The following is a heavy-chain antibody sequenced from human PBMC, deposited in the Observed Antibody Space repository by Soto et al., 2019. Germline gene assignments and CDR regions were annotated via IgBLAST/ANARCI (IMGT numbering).Heavy chain of an antibody. V-gene: IGHV1-69*06. CDR1: GGTFSSYA. CDR2: IIPIFGTA. CDR3: AREMYCSSTSFYSGEGWFDP. Sequence: QVQLVQSGAEVKKPGSSVKVSCKASGGTFSSYAISWVRQAPGQGLEWMGGIIPIFGTANYAQKFQGRGTITADKSTSTAYMELSSLRSEDTAVYYCAREMYCSSTSFYSGEGWFDPWGQGTLVTVSS. D-gene: IGHD2-2*01. J-gene: IGHJ5*02.